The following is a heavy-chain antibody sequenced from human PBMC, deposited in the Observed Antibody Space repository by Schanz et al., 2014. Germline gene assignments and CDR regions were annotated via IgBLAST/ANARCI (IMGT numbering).Heavy chain of an antibody. CDR3: ASSGAGYSSSWDFDY. Sequence: GPEVKEPGASVKVSCKASGYTFISYGITWVRQAPGQGLEWMGWINGYNGHTLYAQKFQGRVTMTTDTSTSTSYMELTSLRFDDTAVYYCASSGAGYSSSWDFDYWGQGTLVTVSS. J-gene: IGHJ4*02. CDR1: GYTFISYG. CDR2: INGYNGHT. V-gene: IGHV1-18*01. D-gene: IGHD6-13*01.